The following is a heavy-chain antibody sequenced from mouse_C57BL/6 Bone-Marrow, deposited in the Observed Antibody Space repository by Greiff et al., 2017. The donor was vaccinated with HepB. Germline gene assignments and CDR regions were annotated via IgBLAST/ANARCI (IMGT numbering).Heavy chain of an antibody. D-gene: IGHD1-1*01. CDR3: ARGIYYGSSYYFFAY. Sequence: QVQLQQPGAELVKPGASVKLSCKASGYTFTSYWMHWVKQRPGRGLEWIGRIDPNSGGTKYNEKFKSKATLTVDKPSSTAYMQLSSLTSDDSAVYYCARGIYYGSSYYFFAYWGQGTLVTVSA. V-gene: IGHV1-72*01. J-gene: IGHJ3*01. CDR2: IDPNSGGT. CDR1: GYTFTSYW.